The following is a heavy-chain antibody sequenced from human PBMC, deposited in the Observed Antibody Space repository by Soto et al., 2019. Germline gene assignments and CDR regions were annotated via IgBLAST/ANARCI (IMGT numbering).Heavy chain of an antibody. J-gene: IGHJ3*02. CDR3: TIGSRSGEVFDI. CDR2: IIPMLGIA. V-gene: IGHV1-69*02. D-gene: IGHD2-2*01. CDR1: GGTFSTYS. Sequence: QVQLVQSGAEVKKPGSAVKVSCKDSGGTFSTYSMFWVRQTPGQGLEWMGRIIPMLGIANYAQKFQGRVTITADKSTGTAYMELSSLRSKDTALYYCTIGSRSGEVFDIWGQGTMVTVSS.